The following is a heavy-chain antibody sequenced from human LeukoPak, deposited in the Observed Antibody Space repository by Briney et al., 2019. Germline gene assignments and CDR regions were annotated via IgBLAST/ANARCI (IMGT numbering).Heavy chain of an antibody. CDR3: AKDSGNSLYYYHGMDV. CDR2: ISGDGSST. D-gene: IGHD4-23*01. Sequence: GGSLRLSCAASRFAVSSNFMSWVRQAPGKGLEWVSLISGDGSSTYYADSVKGRFTISRDNSKNSLYLQMNSLRTEDTALYYCAKDSGNSLYYYHGMDVWGQGTTVTVSS. CDR1: RFAVSSNF. V-gene: IGHV3-43*02. J-gene: IGHJ6*02.